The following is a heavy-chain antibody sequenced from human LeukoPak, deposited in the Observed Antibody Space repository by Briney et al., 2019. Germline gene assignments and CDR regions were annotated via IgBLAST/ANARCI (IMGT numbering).Heavy chain of an antibody. V-gene: IGHV1-18*01. D-gene: IGHD3-10*01. CDR1: GYTFTSYG. CDR3: ARAHPLYYGSGSYVPFLWHYYYGMDV. J-gene: IGHJ6*02. CDR2: ISAYNGNT. Sequence: ASVKVSCKASGYTFTSYGISWVRQAPGQGLEWMGWISAYNGNTNYAQKLQGRVTMTTDTSTSTAYMELRSLRSDDTAVYYCARAHPLYYGSGSYVPFLWHYYYGMDVWGQGTTVTVSS.